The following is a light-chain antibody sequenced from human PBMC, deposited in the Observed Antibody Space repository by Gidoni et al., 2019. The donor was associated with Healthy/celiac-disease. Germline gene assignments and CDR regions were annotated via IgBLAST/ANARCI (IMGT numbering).Light chain of an antibody. J-gene: IGLJ2*01. CDR3: QAWDSSTANVV. Sequence: SSELTQPPSVSVSPGQTASITCAGDTLGDKYACWYQQKPGQSPVLVIYQDSKRPSGIPERFSGSNSGNTATLTISGTQAMDEADYYCQAWDSSTANVVFGGGTKLTVL. CDR1: TLGDKY. CDR2: QDS. V-gene: IGLV3-1*01.